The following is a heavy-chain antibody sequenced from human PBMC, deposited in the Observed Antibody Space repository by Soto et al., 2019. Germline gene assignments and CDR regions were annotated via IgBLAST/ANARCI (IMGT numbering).Heavy chain of an antibody. CDR3: ARAYGAGSFDF. D-gene: IGHD3-10*01. CDR1: GYTFRSYD. J-gene: IGHJ5*01. V-gene: IGHV1-8*01. CDR2: VNPNTGNT. Sequence: QVQLVQSGAEVKKPGASVKVSCMGSGYTFRSYDIHWVRQATGQGLEWMGWVNPNTGNTGYAQKFQGRVTMTRDMSKSSAYMEVNSLTSEDTAIYYCARAYGAGSFDFWGQGTLVSVS.